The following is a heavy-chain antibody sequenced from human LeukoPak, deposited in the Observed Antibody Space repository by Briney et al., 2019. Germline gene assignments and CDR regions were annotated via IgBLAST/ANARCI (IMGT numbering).Heavy chain of an antibody. Sequence: SQTLSLTRAVYSGSFSGYYWSWIHQPPGKGLEWNGEINHSGSTNYNPSLKSRVTISVDTSKNQFSLKLSSVTAADTAVYYCARGRIAAAGPGLDYWGQGTLVTVSS. CDR3: ARGRIAAAGPGLDY. CDR2: INHSGST. D-gene: IGHD6-13*01. CDR1: SGSFSGYY. V-gene: IGHV4-34*01. J-gene: IGHJ4*02.